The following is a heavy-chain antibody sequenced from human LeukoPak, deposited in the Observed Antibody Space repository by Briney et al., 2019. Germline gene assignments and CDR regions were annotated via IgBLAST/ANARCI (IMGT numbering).Heavy chain of an antibody. V-gene: IGHV4-59*01. CDR3: ARGSGSFDY. J-gene: IGHJ4*02. Sequence: SETLYLTCTVSGGSISSYYWSWIRQPPGKGLEWIGYIYYSGSTNYNPSLKSRVTISVDTSKNQFSLKLSSVTAADTAVYYCARGSGSFDYWGQGTLVTVSS. CDR2: IYYSGST. CDR1: GGSISSYY. D-gene: IGHD3-10*01.